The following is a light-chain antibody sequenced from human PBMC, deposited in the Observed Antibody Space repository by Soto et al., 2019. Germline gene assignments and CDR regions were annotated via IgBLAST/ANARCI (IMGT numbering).Light chain of an antibody. CDR1: QSISSY. CDR3: QQSYSTPRT. CDR2: AAS. J-gene: IGKJ1*01. V-gene: IGKV1-39*01. Sequence: DIQMTQSPSSLSASVGDRGTITCVASQSISSYLNWYQQKPGKAPKLLIYAASSLQCGVPSRFSGSGSGTDFTLTISSLQPEDFATYYCQQSYSTPRTFGQGTKVDIK.